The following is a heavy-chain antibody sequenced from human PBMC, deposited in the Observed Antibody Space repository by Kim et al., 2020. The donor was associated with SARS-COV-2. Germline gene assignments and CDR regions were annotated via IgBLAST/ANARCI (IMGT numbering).Heavy chain of an antibody. CDR2: IYYSGST. CDR1: GGSISSSSYY. J-gene: IGHJ3*02. V-gene: IGHV4-39*01. D-gene: IGHD6-13*01. Sequence: SETLSLTCTVSGGSISSSSYYWGWLRQPPGNGLEWIGSIYYSGSTYYNPSLKSRVTISGDTSKNQFSLKLCSVTAADTAVYYCARHLGGQQLVSPFVSWGQGKMVTVSS. CDR3: ARHLGGQQLVSPFVS.